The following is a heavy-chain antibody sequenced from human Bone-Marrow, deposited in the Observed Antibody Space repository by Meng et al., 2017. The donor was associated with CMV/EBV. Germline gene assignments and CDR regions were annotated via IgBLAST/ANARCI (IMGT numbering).Heavy chain of an antibody. V-gene: IGHV1-2*02. J-gene: IGHJ6*02. CDR2: INPNSGGT. Sequence: YTFTGYYMHWVRQAPGQGLEWMGWINPNSGGTNYAQKYQGRVTMTRDTSISTAYMELSRLRSADTAVYYCARDSSLNARYYLGMDVWGQGTTVTVSS. D-gene: IGHD3-16*01. CDR3: ARDSSLNARYYLGMDV. CDR1: YTFTGYY.